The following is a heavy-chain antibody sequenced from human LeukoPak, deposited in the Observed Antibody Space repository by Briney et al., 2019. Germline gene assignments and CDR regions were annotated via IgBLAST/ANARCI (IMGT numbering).Heavy chain of an antibody. V-gene: IGHV3-30*02. Sequence: GGSLRLSCTASGFTFSGHGMHWVRQAPGKGLEWVAFIRYDGSHKYYADSVKGRFTVSRDNSKNTLYLQMNSLRADDTAVYYCAKDNSCTGGGVCPKVYDYWGQGTLVTVSS. J-gene: IGHJ4*02. CDR3: AKDNSCTGGGVCPKVYDY. CDR1: GFTFSGHG. D-gene: IGHD2-8*02. CDR2: IRYDGSHK.